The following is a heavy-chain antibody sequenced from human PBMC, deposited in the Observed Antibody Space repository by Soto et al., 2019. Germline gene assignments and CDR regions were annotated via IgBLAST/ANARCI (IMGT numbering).Heavy chain of an antibody. CDR1: GGSFSGYY. CDR2: INHSGST. D-gene: IGHD3-10*01. CDR3: ATHAHGSGSYRPYYYYYMDV. Sequence: SETLSLTCAVYGGSFSGYYWSWIRQPPWKGLEWIGEINHSGSTNYNPSLKSRVTISVDTSKNQFSLKLSSVTAADTAVYYCATHAHGSGSYRPYYYYYMDVWGKGTTVTVS. V-gene: IGHV4-34*01. J-gene: IGHJ6*03.